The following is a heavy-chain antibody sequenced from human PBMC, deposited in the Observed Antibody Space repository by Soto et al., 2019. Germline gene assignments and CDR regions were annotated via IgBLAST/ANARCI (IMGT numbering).Heavy chain of an antibody. CDR1: GYTFTSYY. V-gene: IGHV1-46*01. CDR3: AKAKNHTAVVIQSGVDY. Sequence: QVQLVQSGAEVKKPGASVKVSCKASGYTFTSYYMHWVRQAPGQGLEWMGIINPSGGSTSYAQKFQGGVTMTRDTSTSTVYRELSSLGSEDTAVYYCAKAKNHTAVVIQSGVDYWGQGTLVTVSS. CDR2: INPSGGST. J-gene: IGHJ4*02. D-gene: IGHD5-18*01.